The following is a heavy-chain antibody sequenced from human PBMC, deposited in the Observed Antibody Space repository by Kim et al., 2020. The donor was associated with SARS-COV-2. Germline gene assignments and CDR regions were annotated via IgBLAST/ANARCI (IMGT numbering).Heavy chain of an antibody. V-gene: IGHV3-30*18. Sequence: GGSLRLSCAASGFTFSSYGMHWVRQAPGKGLEWVAVISYDGSNKNYAHSVKGRFTISRDNSKNTLYLQMNSLRAEDTAVYYCAKESGSGSYYGWTYYYYG. CDR3: AKESGSGSYYGWTYYYYG. CDR2: ISYDGSNK. J-gene: IGHJ6*01. D-gene: IGHD3-10*01. CDR1: GFTFSSYG.